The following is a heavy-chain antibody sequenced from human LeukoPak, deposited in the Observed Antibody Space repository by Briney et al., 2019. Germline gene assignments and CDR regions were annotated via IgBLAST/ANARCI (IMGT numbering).Heavy chain of an antibody. Sequence: SETLSLTCTVSGGSISSGGYYWSWIRQPPGKGLEWIGYIYHSGSTYYNPSLKSRVTISVDRSKNQFSLKLSSVTAADTAVYYCARRSSYYGSGSYYSRWGQGTLVTVSS. CDR3: ARRSSYYGSGSYYSR. CDR2: IYHSGST. CDR1: GGSISSGGYY. D-gene: IGHD3-10*01. V-gene: IGHV4-30-2*01. J-gene: IGHJ1*01.